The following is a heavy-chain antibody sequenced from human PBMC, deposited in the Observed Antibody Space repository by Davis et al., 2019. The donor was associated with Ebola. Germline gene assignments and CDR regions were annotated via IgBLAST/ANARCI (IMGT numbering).Heavy chain of an antibody. CDR3: ARGGRGAFDI. CDR2: ISYDGSNK. D-gene: IGHD1-26*01. J-gene: IGHJ3*02. Sequence: GESLKISCAASGFTFSSYAMHWVRQAPGKGLEWVAVISYDGSNKYYADSVKGRFTISRDNSKNTLYLQMNSLRAEDTAVYYCARGGRGAFDIWGQGTMVTVSS. CDR1: GFTFSSYA. V-gene: IGHV3-30-3*01.